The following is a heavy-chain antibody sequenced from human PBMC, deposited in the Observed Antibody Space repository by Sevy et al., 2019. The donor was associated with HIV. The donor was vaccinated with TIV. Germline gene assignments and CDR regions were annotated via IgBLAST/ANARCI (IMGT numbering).Heavy chain of an antibody. CDR3: ARPGYSSGWHPIYYFDY. CDR2: ISSSSSTI. V-gene: IGHV3-48*01. D-gene: IGHD6-19*01. Sequence: GGSLRLSCAASGFTFSSYSMNWVRQAPGKGLEWVSYISSSSSTIYYADSVKGRFTISRDNAKNSLYLQMNSLRAEDTAVYYCARPGYSSGWHPIYYFDYWGQGTLVTVSS. CDR1: GFTFSSYS. J-gene: IGHJ4*02.